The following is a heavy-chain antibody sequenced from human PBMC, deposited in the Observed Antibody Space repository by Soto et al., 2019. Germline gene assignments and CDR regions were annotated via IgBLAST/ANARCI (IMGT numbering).Heavy chain of an antibody. CDR1: GGTFSSYA. D-gene: IGHD6-6*01. V-gene: IGHV1-69*13. CDR2: IIHIFGTA. Sequence: SVKVSCKASGGTFSSYAISWVRQAPGEGLEWMGGIIHIFGTANYAQKFQGRVTITADDSTSTAYMELSSLRGEDTAVYYCAGPSPPTGSIAGSPFDYWGQGSLVTVSS. J-gene: IGHJ4*01. CDR3: AGPSPPTGSIAGSPFDY.